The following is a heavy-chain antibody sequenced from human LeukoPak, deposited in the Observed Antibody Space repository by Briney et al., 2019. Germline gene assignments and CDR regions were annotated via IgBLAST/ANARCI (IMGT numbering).Heavy chain of an antibody. D-gene: IGHD1-26*01. CDR2: ISTSGTT. CDR3: AREVGSTGRALDI. Sequence: SETLSLTCTVSGDSISSYFWSWIRQPAGKGLEWIGRISTSGTTNYNASLKSRLTMSLDTSKYQFSLNLTSVTAADTAVYYCAREVGSTGRALDIWGQGTMVTVSS. CDR1: GDSISSYF. V-gene: IGHV4-4*07. J-gene: IGHJ3*02.